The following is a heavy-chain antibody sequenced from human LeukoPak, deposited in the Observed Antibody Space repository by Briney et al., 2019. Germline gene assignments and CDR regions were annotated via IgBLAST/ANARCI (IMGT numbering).Heavy chain of an antibody. Sequence: ASVKVSCKASGYTFTSYYMHWVRQAPGQGLERMGIINPSGGSTSYAQKFQGRVTMTRDTSTSTVYMELSSLRSEDTAVYYCARNAVAGTGFDYWGQGTLVTVSS. D-gene: IGHD6-19*01. J-gene: IGHJ4*02. CDR1: GYTFTSYY. V-gene: IGHV1-46*01. CDR2: INPSGGST. CDR3: ARNAVAGTGFDY.